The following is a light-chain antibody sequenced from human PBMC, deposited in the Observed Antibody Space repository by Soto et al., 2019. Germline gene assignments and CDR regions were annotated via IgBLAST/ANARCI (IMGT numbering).Light chain of an antibody. V-gene: IGLV2-14*01. CDR2: DVS. Sequence: QSALTQPASVSGSPGQSITSSCTGTSSDVGGYNYVSWYQQHPGKAPKLMIYDVSNRPSGVSNRFSGSKSGNTASLTISGLQAEDEADYYCSSYTSSSLCVVFGGGTKVTVL. J-gene: IGLJ2*01. CDR1: SSDVGGYNY. CDR3: SSYTSSSLCVV.